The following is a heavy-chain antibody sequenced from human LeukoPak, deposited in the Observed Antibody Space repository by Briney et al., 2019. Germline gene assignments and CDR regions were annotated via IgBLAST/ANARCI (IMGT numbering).Heavy chain of an antibody. CDR1: GYIFTNFG. CDR3: ARDSRSWFYYFYGMDV. J-gene: IGHJ6*02. Sequence: ASVKVSCKASGYIFTNFGISWVRQAPGQGLEWMGWISAYNDNTNYAQNLQGRLTMTTDTSTSTAYMELRSLRSDDTAVYYCARDSRSWFYYFYGMDVWGQGTTVTVSS. D-gene: IGHD6-13*01. CDR2: ISAYNDNT. V-gene: IGHV1-18*01.